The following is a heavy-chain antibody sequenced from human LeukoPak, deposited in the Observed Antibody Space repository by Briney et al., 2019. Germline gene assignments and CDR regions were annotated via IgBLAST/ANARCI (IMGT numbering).Heavy chain of an antibody. CDR2: ISGSGGST. Sequence: GGSLRLSCAASGFTFSSYAMSWVRQAPGKGLEWVSAISGSGGSTYYADSVKGRFTISRDNSKNSLYLQMNSLRAEDTAVYYCARASKRQWLATFDYWGQGTLVTVSS. D-gene: IGHD6-19*01. CDR3: ARASKRQWLATFDY. CDR1: GFTFSSYA. V-gene: IGHV3-23*01. J-gene: IGHJ4*02.